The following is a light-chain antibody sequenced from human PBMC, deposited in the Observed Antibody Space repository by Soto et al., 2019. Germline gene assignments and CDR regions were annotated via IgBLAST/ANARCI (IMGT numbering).Light chain of an antibody. Sequence: QLVLTQSPSASASLGASVKLTCTLSSGHSSYAIAWHQQQPEKSPRYLMKLNSDGSHSKGDGIPDRFSGSSSGAERYLTISSLQSEDEADYYCQTWGTGIFGGGTQLTVL. CDR2: LNSDGSH. V-gene: IGLV4-69*01. J-gene: IGLJ2*01. CDR3: QTWGTGI. CDR1: SGHSSYA.